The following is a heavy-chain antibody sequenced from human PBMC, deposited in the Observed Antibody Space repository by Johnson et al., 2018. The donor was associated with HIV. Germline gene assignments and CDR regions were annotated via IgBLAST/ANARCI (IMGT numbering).Heavy chain of an antibody. CDR3: ARVLGTSDAFDI. CDR2: ISSSGRTI. CDR1: GFTFSDYY. J-gene: IGHJ3*02. V-gene: IGHV3-11*04. D-gene: IGHD1-1*01. Sequence: QVQLVESGGGLVRPGGSLRLSCAASGFTFSDYYMTWIRQAPGKGLECVSYISSSGRTIYYADSVKGRFTISRDNAKNSLYLQMNSLRAEDTAVYYCARVLGTSDAFDIWGQGTMVTVSS.